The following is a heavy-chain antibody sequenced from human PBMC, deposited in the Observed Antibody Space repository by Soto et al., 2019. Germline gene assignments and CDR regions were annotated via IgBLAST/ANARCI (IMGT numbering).Heavy chain of an antibody. V-gene: IGHV5-51*01. J-gene: IGHJ4*02. CDR2: IYPGDSDT. CDR3: ATISSSSGWYRSDFDY. Sequence: GESLKISCKGSGYSFTSYWIGWVRQMPGKGLEWMGIIYPGDSDTRYSPSFQGQVTISADKSISTAYLQWSSLKASDTAMYYCATISSSSGWYRSDFDYWGQGTLVTVSS. D-gene: IGHD6-19*01. CDR1: GYSFTSYW.